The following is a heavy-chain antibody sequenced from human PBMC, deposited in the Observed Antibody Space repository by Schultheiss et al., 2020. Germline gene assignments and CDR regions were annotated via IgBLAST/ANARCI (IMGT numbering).Heavy chain of an antibody. CDR3: ARYRFTGMDV. J-gene: IGHJ6*02. CDR2: IWNDGSQK. D-gene: IGHD3-3*01. V-gene: IGHV3-33*08. CDR1: GFTFSSYG. Sequence: GGSLRLSCAASGFTFSSYGMHWVRQAPGKGLEWVAHIWNDGSQKYYADSVKGRFTISRDISKNTLYLQMNSLRAEDTAVYYCARYRFTGMDVWGQGTTVTVSS.